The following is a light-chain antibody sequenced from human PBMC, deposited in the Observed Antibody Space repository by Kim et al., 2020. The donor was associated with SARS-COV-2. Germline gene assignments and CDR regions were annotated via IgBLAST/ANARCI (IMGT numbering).Light chain of an antibody. CDR1: SSNIGSNP. J-gene: IGLJ3*02. V-gene: IGLV1-44*01. CDR3: AAWDDSLTGWV. CDR2: NNN. Sequence: GQRVTISCSGSSSNIGSNPVNWYQRLPGTAPKLLDYNNNQRPSGVPDRFSDSKSGTSASLALSGRQSEDEADYYCAAWDDSLTGWVFGGGTQLTVL.